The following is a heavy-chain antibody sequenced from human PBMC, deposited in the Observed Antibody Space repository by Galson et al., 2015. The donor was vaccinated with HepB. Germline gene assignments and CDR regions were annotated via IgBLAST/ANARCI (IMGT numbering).Heavy chain of an antibody. Sequence: SLRLSCAAPRFTVSTYYMTWVRQAPGKGLERVSIIYSGGDTSYTDTVKGRFTISRDNSKNTLYLQMNSLGTEDTDLYYCARGPGAYDMVGYWGQGTLVTVSS. D-gene: IGHD3-22*01. CDR3: ARGPGAYDMVGY. CDR1: RFTVSTYY. J-gene: IGHJ4*02. V-gene: IGHV3-66*02. CDR2: IYSGGDT.